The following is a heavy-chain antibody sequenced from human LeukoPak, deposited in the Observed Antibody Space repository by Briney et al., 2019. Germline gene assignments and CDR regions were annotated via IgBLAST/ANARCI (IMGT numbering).Heavy chain of an antibody. Sequence: GASLRLSCAASGFTFSNAWMSWVRQAPGKGLEWVGRGKSTTDGGTTDYAAPVKGRFTISREDSKTALYMQMNSLKTEDTAVYYCTTGGIWGSYRFFDYWGQGILVTVPS. CDR3: TTGGIWGSYRFFDY. D-gene: IGHD3-16*02. CDR2: GKSTTDGGTT. CDR1: GFTFSNAW. J-gene: IGHJ4*02. V-gene: IGHV3-15*01.